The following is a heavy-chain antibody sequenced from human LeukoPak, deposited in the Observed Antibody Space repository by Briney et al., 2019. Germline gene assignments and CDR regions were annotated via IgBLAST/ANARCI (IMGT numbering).Heavy chain of an antibody. Sequence: GASVKVSCKASGFTFTSSAMQWVRQARGQRLEWIGWIVVGSGNTNYAQKFQERVTITRDMSTSTAYMELSSLRSEDTAVYYCAAGRDSSGYYSRYWGQGTLVTVSS. D-gene: IGHD3-22*01. CDR1: GFTFTSSA. CDR2: IVVGSGNT. CDR3: AAGRDSSGYYSRY. V-gene: IGHV1-58*02. J-gene: IGHJ4*02.